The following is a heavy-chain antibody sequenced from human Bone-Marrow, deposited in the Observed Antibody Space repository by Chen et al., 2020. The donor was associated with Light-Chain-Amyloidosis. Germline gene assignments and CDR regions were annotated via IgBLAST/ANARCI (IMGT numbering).Heavy chain of an antibody. D-gene: IGHD3-16*01. CDR2: ITTSANTI. J-gene: IGHJ4*02. CDR1: GFIFSTST. V-gene: IGHV3-48*02. CDR3: ARRGGGQLLRQYFDS. Sequence: EVQLVQSGGGLVQPGGSLRLSCAVSGFIFSTSTMNWVRQAPGKGLEWSAVITTSANTIYYADSVTGRFTISRDSARNSLYLEMTSLRDEDTAIYYCARRGGGQLLRQYFDSWGQGTLVTVSS.